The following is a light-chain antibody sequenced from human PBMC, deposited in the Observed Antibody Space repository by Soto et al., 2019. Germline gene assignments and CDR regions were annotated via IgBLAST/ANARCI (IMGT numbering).Light chain of an antibody. J-gene: IGKJ1*01. Sequence: EIVMTQSPATLSVSPGERATLSCRASQSVSSNLAWYQQKRGQPPRLLIYGASTRATGIPDRFSGSGSGTDFTLTINRLQPEDFAVYFCQQYINSPSWTFGQGTKVDIK. CDR1: QSVSSN. CDR2: GAS. CDR3: QQYINSPSWT. V-gene: IGKV3D-15*01.